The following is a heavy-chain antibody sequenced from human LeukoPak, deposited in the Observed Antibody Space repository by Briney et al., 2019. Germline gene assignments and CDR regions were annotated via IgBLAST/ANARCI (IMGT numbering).Heavy chain of an antibody. D-gene: IGHD6-19*01. Sequence: SETLSLTCTVSGVSISSSSYYWGWIRQPPGKGLEWIGSISYSGSTYYNPSLKSRVTISVDKSKNQFSLKLSSVTAADTALYYCARHVSGWYPPLNYWGQGTLVTVSS. J-gene: IGHJ4*02. CDR1: GVSISSSSYY. CDR2: ISYSGST. CDR3: ARHVSGWYPPLNY. V-gene: IGHV4-39*01.